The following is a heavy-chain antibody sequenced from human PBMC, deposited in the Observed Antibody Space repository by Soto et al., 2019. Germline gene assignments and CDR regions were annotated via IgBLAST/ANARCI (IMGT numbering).Heavy chain of an antibody. Sequence: GGFLRLSCEASGFTFRNYKMNWVRQAPGKGLEWVSQISIGSSSMDYADSVKGRFTISRDNAKNTLYLQMNSLRAEDTAVYYCAKGGYNYGFLFDCWGQGTLVTVSS. V-gene: IGHV3-48*01. J-gene: IGHJ4*02. CDR2: ISIGSSSM. CDR1: GFTFRNYK. CDR3: AKGGYNYGFLFDC. D-gene: IGHD5-18*01.